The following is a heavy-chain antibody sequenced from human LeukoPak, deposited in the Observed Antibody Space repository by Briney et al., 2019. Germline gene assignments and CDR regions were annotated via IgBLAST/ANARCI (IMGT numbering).Heavy chain of an antibody. D-gene: IGHD1-26*01. V-gene: IGHV4-59*01. CDR1: GGSISSYY. CDR2: IYHSGST. CDR3: ASNSGSYSDPLYFDY. J-gene: IGHJ4*02. Sequence: SETLSLTCTVSGGSISSYYWSWIRQHPGKGLEWIGYIYHSGSTNYNPSLKSRVTISVDTSKNQFSLKLSSVTAADTAVYYCASNSGSYSDPLYFDYWGQGTLVTVSS.